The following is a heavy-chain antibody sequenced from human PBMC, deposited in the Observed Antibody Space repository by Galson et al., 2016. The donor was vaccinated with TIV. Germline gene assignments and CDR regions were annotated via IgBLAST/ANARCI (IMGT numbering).Heavy chain of an antibody. J-gene: IGHJ5*02. D-gene: IGHD4-23*01. CDR2: ISPYNGRT. CDR3: ARDWAPMTAVASLWFDP. V-gene: IGHV1-18*01. CDR1: GYTFINFG. Sequence: SVKVSCKASGYTFINFGISWLRQAPGQGLEWMGWISPYNGRTKYSQKFQGRVTLTTGSVTSSADMELRSLRSDDTAVYFCARDWAPMTAVASLWFDPWGPGTLVTVSS.